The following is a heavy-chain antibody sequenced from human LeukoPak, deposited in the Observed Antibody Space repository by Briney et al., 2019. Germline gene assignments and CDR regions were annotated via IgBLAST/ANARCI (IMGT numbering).Heavy chain of an antibody. CDR2: IWYDGSNK. V-gene: IGHV3-33*01. CDR3: AREGRDCSSTSCLFDY. D-gene: IGHD2-2*01. J-gene: IGHJ4*02. CDR1: GFTFSSYG. Sequence: WRSLRLSCAASGFTFSSYGMHWVRQAPGKGLEWVAVIWYDGSNKYYADSVKGRFTISRDNSKNTLYLQMNSLRVEDTAVYYCAREGRDCSSTSCLFDYWGQGTLVTVSA.